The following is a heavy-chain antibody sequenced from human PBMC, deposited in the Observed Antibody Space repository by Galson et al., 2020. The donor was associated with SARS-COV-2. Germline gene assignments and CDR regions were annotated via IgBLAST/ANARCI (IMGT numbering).Heavy chain of an antibody. CDR1: GGSISSYY. D-gene: IGHD2-15*01. CDR3: ARLGYCGGGTCYFEY. V-gene: IGHV4-59*01. Sequence: ASETLSLTCTVSGGSISSYYWSWIRQPPGKGLEWIGYIYYSGSTNYNPSLKSRVTISLDTSKNQFSLKLNSVTAADTAVYYCARLGYCGGGTCYFEYWGQGTLVTVSS. CDR2: IYYSGST. J-gene: IGHJ4*02.